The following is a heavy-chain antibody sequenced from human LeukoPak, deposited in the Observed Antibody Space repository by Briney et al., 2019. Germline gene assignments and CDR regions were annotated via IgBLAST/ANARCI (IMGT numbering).Heavy chain of an antibody. Sequence: ASVKVSCKASGGTFSSYAISWVRQAPGQGLEWMGRIIPILGIANYAQEFQGRVTITADKSTSTAYMELSSLRSEDTAVYYCARGALGVVVPDDYWGQGTLVTVSS. D-gene: IGHD2-2*01. J-gene: IGHJ4*02. CDR3: ARGALGVVVPDDY. CDR1: GGTFSSYA. V-gene: IGHV1-69*04. CDR2: IIPILGIA.